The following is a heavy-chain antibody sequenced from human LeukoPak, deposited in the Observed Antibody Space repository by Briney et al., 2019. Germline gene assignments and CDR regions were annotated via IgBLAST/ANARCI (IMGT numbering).Heavy chain of an antibody. J-gene: IGHJ6*02. V-gene: IGHV4-34*01. Sequence: SETLSLTCAVYGVSFSGYYWSWIRQPPGKGLGWVGEINHSGSTNYNPSLKSRVTISVDTSKNQFSLKLSSVTAADTAVYYCARGDYYGSGSPWAGLGMDVWGQGTTVTVSS. CDR3: ARGDYYGSGSPWAGLGMDV. CDR1: GVSFSGYY. D-gene: IGHD3-10*01. CDR2: INHSGST.